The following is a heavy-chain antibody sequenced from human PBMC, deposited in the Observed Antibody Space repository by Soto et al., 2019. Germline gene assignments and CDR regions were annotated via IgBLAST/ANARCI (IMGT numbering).Heavy chain of an antibody. CDR2: IIPIFGTA. CDR3: ARDATWPDYDILTGSRGYWFEH. Sequence: SVNVSCKASGGTFSSYAISWVRQAPGQGLEWMGGIIPIFGTANYAQKFQGRVTITADESTSTAYMELSSLRSEDTAVYYCARDATWPDYDILTGSRGYWFEHWGQGNLVIVSA. V-gene: IGHV1-69*13. D-gene: IGHD3-9*01. J-gene: IGHJ5*02. CDR1: GGTFSSYA.